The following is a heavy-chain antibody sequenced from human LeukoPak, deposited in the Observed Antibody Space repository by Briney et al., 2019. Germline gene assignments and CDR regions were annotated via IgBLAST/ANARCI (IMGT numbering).Heavy chain of an antibody. Sequence: GRSLRLSCAASGFTFSSYAMHWVRQAPGKGLEWVAVISYDGSNKYYADSVKGRFTISRDNSKNTLYLQMNSLRAEDTAVYYCAKEKSAVGNLVGAEGKVFDYWGQGTLVTVSS. CDR2: ISYDGSNK. CDR1: GFTFSSYA. V-gene: IGHV3-30-3*01. J-gene: IGHJ4*02. D-gene: IGHD1-26*01. CDR3: AKEKSAVGNLVGAEGKVFDY.